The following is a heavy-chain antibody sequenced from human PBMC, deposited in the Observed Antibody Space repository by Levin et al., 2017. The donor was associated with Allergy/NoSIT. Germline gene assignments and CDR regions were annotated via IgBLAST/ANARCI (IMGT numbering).Heavy chain of an antibody. V-gene: IGHV4-34*01. Sequence: SQTLSLTCAVYGGSFSGYYWSWIRQPPGKGLEWIGEINHSGSTNYNPSLKSRVTISVDTSKNQFSLKLSSVTAADTAVYYCARLSGKNYWGQGTLVTVSS. CDR3: ARLSGKNY. D-gene: IGHD1-1*01. CDR1: GGSFSGYY. CDR2: INHSGST. J-gene: IGHJ4*02.